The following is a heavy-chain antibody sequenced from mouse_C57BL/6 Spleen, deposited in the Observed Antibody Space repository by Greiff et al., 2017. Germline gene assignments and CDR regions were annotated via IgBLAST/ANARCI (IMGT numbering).Heavy chain of an antibody. CDR3: TRDSSGYGAMDY. J-gene: IGHJ4*01. CDR1: GFTFSSYA. CDR2: ISSGGDYI. D-gene: IGHD3-2*02. Sequence: EVQLVESGEGLVKPGGSLKLSCAASGFTFSSYAMSWVRQTPEKRLEWVAYISSGGDYIYYADTVKGRFTISRDNARNTLYLQMSSLKSEDTAMYYCTRDSSGYGAMDYWGQGTSVTVSS. V-gene: IGHV5-9-1*02.